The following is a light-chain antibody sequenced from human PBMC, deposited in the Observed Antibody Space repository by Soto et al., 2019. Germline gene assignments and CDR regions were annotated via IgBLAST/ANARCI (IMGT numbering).Light chain of an antibody. CDR2: GAS. CDR1: QTISSW. V-gene: IGKV1-5*01. CDR3: QQYNGYSRT. Sequence: DTQMPHTPSCPSGHVGDKVTITCRASQTISSWLAWYQQKPGKAPKLLIYGASTLERGVPSRFSGSGSGTKFTLSIGSLLPDDIATYYCQQYNGYSRTFGQGSRVDI. J-gene: IGKJ1*01.